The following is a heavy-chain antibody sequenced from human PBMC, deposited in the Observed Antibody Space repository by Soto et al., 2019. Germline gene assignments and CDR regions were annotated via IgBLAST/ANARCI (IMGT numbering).Heavy chain of an antibody. J-gene: IGHJ4*02. Sequence: SETLSLTCTVSGGSMISYYWSWIRQPPGKGLEWIGYIYYSGSTNYNPSLKSRVTISVDTSKNQFSLKLSSVTAADTAVYYCARGAGTVDYWGQGTLVTVSS. CDR3: ARGAGTVDY. V-gene: IGHV4-59*01. D-gene: IGHD6-19*01. CDR1: GGSMISYY. CDR2: IYYSGST.